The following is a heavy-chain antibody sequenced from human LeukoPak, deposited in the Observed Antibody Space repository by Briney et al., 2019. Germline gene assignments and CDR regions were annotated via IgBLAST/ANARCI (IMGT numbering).Heavy chain of an antibody. CDR1: GYTFTSYY. V-gene: IGHV1-46*01. J-gene: IGHJ4*02. D-gene: IGHD6-19*01. CDR3: ARLRWAVAGRYFDY. CDR2: INPSGGST. Sequence: APGKVSCKAFGYTFTSYYMHWGGQAPGQGLEWRGLINPSGGSTSYAQKFQGRVTMTRDTSTSTVYMELSSLRSEDTAVYYCARLRWAVAGRYFDYWGQGTLVTVSS.